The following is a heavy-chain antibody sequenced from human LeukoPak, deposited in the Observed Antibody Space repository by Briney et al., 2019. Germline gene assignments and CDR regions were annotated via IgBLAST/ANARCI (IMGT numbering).Heavy chain of an antibody. Sequence: GGSLRLSCAASGFTFTDYWMTWVRQAPGKGPEWVAHIKQDGGEKYYVDSVKGRFTISRDNAKNLVYLQMNSLRAEDTAVYYCARGWNYAFRFDNWGQGTLVTVST. J-gene: IGHJ4*02. CDR3: ARGWNYAFRFDN. D-gene: IGHD1-7*01. CDR1: GFTFTDYW. V-gene: IGHV3-7*01. CDR2: IKQDGGEK.